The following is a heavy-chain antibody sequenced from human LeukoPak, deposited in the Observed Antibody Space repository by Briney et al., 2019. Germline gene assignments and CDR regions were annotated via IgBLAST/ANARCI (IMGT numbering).Heavy chain of an antibody. CDR1: GGSISSYY. CDR2: IYYSGST. V-gene: IGHV4-59*08. CDR3: ATGYSSGWLPFDY. J-gene: IGHJ4*02. D-gene: IGHD6-19*01. Sequence: SETLSLTCTVSGGSISSYYWSWIRQPPGKGLEWLGYIYYSGSTNYNPSLKSRVTISVDTSKNQFSLKLSSVTAADTAVYYCATGYSSGWLPFDYWGQGTLVTVSS.